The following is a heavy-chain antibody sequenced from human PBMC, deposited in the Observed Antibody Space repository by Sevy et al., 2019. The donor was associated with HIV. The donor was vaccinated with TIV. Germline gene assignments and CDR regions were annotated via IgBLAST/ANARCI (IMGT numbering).Heavy chain of an antibody. CDR3: ARSHSALSRYKDYSGGKYYGMDV. J-gene: IGHJ6*02. V-gene: IGHV3-11*01. Sequence: GGSLRLSCAASGFTFSDYYMSWIHQAPGKGLEWDSYISSSGSTIYYADSVKGRFTISRDNAKNSLYLQMNSLRAEDTAVYYCARSHSALSRYKDYSGGKYYGMDVWGQGTTVTVSS. CDR2: ISSSGSTI. D-gene: IGHD2-15*01. CDR1: GFTFSDYY.